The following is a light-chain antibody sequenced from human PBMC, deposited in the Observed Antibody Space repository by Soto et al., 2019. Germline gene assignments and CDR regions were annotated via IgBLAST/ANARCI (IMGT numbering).Light chain of an antibody. CDR1: SSDVGGYNY. V-gene: IGLV2-14*01. J-gene: IGLJ1*01. CDR3: SSYTSSSPYV. Sequence: QSVLTQPASVSGSPGQSITISCTGTSSDVGGYNYVYWYQQHPGKAPKLMIYDLSNRPSGVSNRFSGSKSGNTASLTISGRKAEDEANYYCSSYTSSSPYVFGTGTKLTVL. CDR2: DLS.